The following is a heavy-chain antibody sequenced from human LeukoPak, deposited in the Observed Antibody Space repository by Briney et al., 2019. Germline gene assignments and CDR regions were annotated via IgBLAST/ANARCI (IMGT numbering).Heavy chain of an antibody. Sequence: GGTLRLSCAASGFTFSGHGMNWVRQAPGKGLEWVSGITGSGATTYYADSVKGRFTISRDNSKNSLYLQINSLRAEDTALYYCAKAAYDILTGYQAVYYYMDVWGKGTTVTISS. CDR2: ITGSGATT. CDR1: GFTFSGHG. V-gene: IGHV3-23*01. D-gene: IGHD3-9*01. J-gene: IGHJ6*03. CDR3: AKAAYDILTGYQAVYYYMDV.